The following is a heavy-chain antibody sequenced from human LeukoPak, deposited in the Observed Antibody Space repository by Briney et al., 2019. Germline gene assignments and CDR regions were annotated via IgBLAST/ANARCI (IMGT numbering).Heavy chain of an antibody. CDR2: IWYDGSNT. D-gene: IGHD6-13*01. CDR1: GFTFTSYA. Sequence: GGSLRLSCAASGFTFTSYAMHWVRQAPGKGLEWVAVIWYDGSNTYYVDSVKGRFTISRDNSKNTLYLQMNSLRAEDTAVYYCANDGAAGSSNYWGQGTLVTVSS. V-gene: IGHV3-33*06. CDR3: ANDGAAGSSNY. J-gene: IGHJ4*02.